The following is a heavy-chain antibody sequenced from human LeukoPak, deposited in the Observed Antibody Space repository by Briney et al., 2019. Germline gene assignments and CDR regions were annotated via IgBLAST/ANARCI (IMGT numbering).Heavy chain of an antibody. CDR1: GGSFSGYY. D-gene: IGHD2-2*01. V-gene: IGHV4-34*01. CDR3: ARGPVPTDY. J-gene: IGHJ4*02. CDR2: INHSGST. Sequence: SETLSLTCAVYGGSFSGYYWSWIRQPPGKGLEWIREINHSGSTNYNPSLKSRVTISVDTSKNQFSLKLSSVTAADTAVYYCARGPVPTDYWGQGTLVTVSS.